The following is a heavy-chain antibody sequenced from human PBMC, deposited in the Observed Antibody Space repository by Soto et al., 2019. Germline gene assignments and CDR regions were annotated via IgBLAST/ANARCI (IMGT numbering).Heavy chain of an antibody. V-gene: IGHV5-51*01. D-gene: IGHD1-1*01. CDR1: GYSFTSYW. CDR3: ARQRAWNDAFDF. CDR2: IYPADSDT. J-gene: IGHJ4*02. Sequence: GESLKISCKGSGYSFTSYWIGWVRQMPGKGLEWMGVIYPADSDTRYSPSFQGQVTFSVDKSLTTAYLQWDNLKASDTARYYCARQRAWNDAFDFWGQGTLVTVSS.